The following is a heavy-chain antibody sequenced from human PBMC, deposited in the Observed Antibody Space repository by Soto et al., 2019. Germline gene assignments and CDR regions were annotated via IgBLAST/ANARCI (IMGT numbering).Heavy chain of an antibody. V-gene: IGHV3-23*01. CDR1: GFTFSSYA. CDR3: ATRVVIMKGFDY. D-gene: IGHD3-3*01. Sequence: GGSLRLSCAASGFTFSSYAMSWVRQAPGKGLEWVSAISGSGGSTYYADSVKGRFTISRDNSKNTLYLQMNSLRAEDTAVYYCATRVVIMKGFDYWGQGIQVTVSS. J-gene: IGHJ4*02. CDR2: ISGSGGST.